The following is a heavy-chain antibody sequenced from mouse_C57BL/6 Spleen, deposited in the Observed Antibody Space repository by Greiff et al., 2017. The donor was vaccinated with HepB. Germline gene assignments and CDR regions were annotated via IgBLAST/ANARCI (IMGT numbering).Heavy chain of an antibody. J-gene: IGHJ2*01. CDR2: IRLKSDNYAT. Sequence: DVKLVESGGGLVQPGGSMKLSCVASGFTFSNYWMNWVRQSPEKGLEWVAQIRLKSDNYATHYAESVKGRFTISRDDSKSSVYLQMNNLRAEDTGIYYCTGGATVVATYFDYWGQGTTLTVSS. V-gene: IGHV6-3*01. CDR1: GFTFSNYW. D-gene: IGHD1-1*01. CDR3: TGGATVVATYFDY.